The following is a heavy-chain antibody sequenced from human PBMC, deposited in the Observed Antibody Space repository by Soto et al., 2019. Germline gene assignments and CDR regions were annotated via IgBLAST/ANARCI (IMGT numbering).Heavy chain of an antibody. D-gene: IGHD3-16*01. V-gene: IGHV4-61*01. CDR3: ARDLYPGGFDH. CDR1: GGSVRSGNYY. J-gene: IGHJ4*02. CDR2: LYFSGSA. Sequence: SETLSLTCSVSGGSVRSGNYYWSWIRQPPQKRLEWIGHLYFSGSANYNPSLQSRVTISVDTSKNQFSLKLSSVTAADTAVYYCARDLYPGGFDHWGQGTLVTVSS.